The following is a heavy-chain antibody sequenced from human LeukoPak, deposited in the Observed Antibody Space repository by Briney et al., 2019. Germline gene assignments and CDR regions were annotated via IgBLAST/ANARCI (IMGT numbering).Heavy chain of an antibody. V-gene: IGHV1-69*04. Sequence: SVKVSCKASGGTFSSYTISWVRQAPGQGLEWMGRIIPILGIANYAQKFQGRVTITADKSTSTAYMELSSLRSEDTAVYYCAREGAYCSSTSCCTGEESAFDPWGQGTLVTVSS. D-gene: IGHD2-2*02. CDR3: AREGAYCSSTSCCTGEESAFDP. CDR1: GGTFSSYT. J-gene: IGHJ5*02. CDR2: IIPILGIA.